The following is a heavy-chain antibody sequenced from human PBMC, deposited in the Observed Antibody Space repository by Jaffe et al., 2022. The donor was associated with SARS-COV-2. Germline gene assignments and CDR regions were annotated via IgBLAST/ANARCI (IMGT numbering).Heavy chain of an antibody. J-gene: IGHJ6*02. CDR3: ASTIFGVVIPPGMDV. CDR2: ISGSGGST. CDR1: GFTFSSYA. D-gene: IGHD3-3*01. V-gene: IGHV3-23*01. Sequence: EVQLLESGGGLVQPGGSLRLSCAASGFTFSSYAMSWVRQAPGKGLEWVSAISGSGGSTYYADSVKGRFTISRDNSKNTLYLQMNSLRAEDTAVYYCASTIFGVVIPPGMDVWGQGTTVTVSS.